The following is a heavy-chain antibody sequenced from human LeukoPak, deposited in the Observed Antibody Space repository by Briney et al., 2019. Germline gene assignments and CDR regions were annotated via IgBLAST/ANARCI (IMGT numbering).Heavy chain of an antibody. D-gene: IGHD6-13*01. CDR3: ARDGASSSWLYYYYMDV. J-gene: IGHJ6*03. CDR2: TIPIFGTA. CDR1: GGTFSSYA. Sequence: GTSVKVSCKASGGTFSSYAISWVRQAPGQGLEWMGGTIPIFGTANYAQKFQGRVTITADKSTSTAYMELSSLRSEDTAVYYCARDGASSSWLYYYYMDVWGKGTTVTVSS. V-gene: IGHV1-69*06.